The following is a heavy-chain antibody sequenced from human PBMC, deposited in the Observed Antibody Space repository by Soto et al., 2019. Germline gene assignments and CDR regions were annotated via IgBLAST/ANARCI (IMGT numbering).Heavy chain of an antibody. D-gene: IGHD1-26*01. CDR1: GFSFSLYW. J-gene: IGHJ3*02. CDR3: ARDLGQVGATAAYDI. CDR2: INGDGSDT. Sequence: PGGSLRLSCAASGFSFSLYWMHWVRQAPGKGLVWVSRINGDGSDTSYGDSVKGRFTTSRDNAKNTLYLHMNSLGAEDTAVYYCARDLGQVGATAAYDIWGQGTMVTV. V-gene: IGHV3-74*01.